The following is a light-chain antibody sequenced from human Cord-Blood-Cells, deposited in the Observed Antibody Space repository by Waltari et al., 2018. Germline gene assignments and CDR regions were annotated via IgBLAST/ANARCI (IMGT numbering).Light chain of an antibody. J-gene: IGKJ2*03. CDR3: QQYNSYSYS. Sequence: DIQMTQSPSTLSASVGDRVTITCRASQSISSWLVWYQQKPGKAPKLLIYKASSLESGVPSRFSGSGSGTEFTLTISRLQPDDFATYYCQQYNSYSYSFGQGTKLEIK. CDR1: QSISSW. V-gene: IGKV1-5*03. CDR2: KAS.